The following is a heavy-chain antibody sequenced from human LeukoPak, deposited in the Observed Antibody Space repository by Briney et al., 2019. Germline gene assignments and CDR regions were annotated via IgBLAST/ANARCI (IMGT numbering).Heavy chain of an antibody. CDR2: MNPNSGNT. Sequence: ASVKVSCKASGYTFTSYGISWVRQATGQGLEWMGWMNPNSGNTGYAQKFQGRVTMTRNTSISTAYMELSSLRSEDTAVYYCARDRGGSGTFDYWGQGTLVTVSS. CDR3: ARDRGGSGTFDY. D-gene: IGHD3-10*01. CDR1: GYTFTSYG. J-gene: IGHJ4*02. V-gene: IGHV1-8*02.